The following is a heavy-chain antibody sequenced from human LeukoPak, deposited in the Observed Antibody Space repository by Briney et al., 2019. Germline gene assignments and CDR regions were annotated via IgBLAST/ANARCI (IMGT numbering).Heavy chain of an antibody. CDR2: IYYSGST. D-gene: IGHD2-2*01. CDR3: ARESLYCSSISCYAGFDY. Sequence: PSETLSLTCTVSGGSISSGGFYWSWIRQHPGKGLEWIGYIYYSGSTYYNPSLKSRVTISVDTSKNEFSLKLSSVTAADTAVYYCARESLYCSSISCYAGFDYWGQGTLVTVSS. V-gene: IGHV4-31*03. J-gene: IGHJ4*02. CDR1: GGSISSGGFY.